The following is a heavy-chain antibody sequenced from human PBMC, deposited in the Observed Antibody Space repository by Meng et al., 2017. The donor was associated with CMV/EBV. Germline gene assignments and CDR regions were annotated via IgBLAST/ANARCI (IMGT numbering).Heavy chain of an antibody. D-gene: IGHD3-22*01. CDR3: AREISSGYYRTQYLMDV. CDR2: INPGGGST. J-gene: IGHJ6*02. Sequence: ASVKVSCKASGYTFTSYYMHWVRQAPGQGLEWMGIINPGGGSTSYAQKFQGRVTMTRDTSTSTVYMELSSLRSEDTAVYYCAREISSGYYRTQYLMDVWGQGTTVTVSS. V-gene: IGHV1-46*01. CDR1: GYTFTSYY.